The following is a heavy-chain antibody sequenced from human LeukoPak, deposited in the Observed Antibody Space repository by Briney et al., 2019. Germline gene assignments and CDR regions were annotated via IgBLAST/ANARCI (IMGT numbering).Heavy chain of an antibody. CDR3: ARITYYYDSSGPI. V-gene: IGHV4-34*01. CDR2: INHSGST. CDR1: GGSFSGYY. D-gene: IGHD3-22*01. J-gene: IGHJ3*02. Sequence: PSETLSLTCAVYGGSFSGYYWSWIRQPPGKGLEWIGEINHSGSTNYNPSLKSRVTISVDTSKNQFSLKLSSVTAADTAVYYCARITYYYDSSGPIWGQGTMVTVSS.